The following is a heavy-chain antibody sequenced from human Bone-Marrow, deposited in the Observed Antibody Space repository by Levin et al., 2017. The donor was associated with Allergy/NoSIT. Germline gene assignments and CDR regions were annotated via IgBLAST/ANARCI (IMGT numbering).Heavy chain of an antibody. D-gene: IGHD1-14*01. CDR1: GGDFTRAW. CDR3: IWHHTTNYYFDV. J-gene: IGHJ6*03. CDR2: IKSKGSGGTI. Sequence: NPGGSLRLSCITSGGDFTRAWMSWVRQAPGKGLEWVGRIKSKGSGGTIDYATPVRGRFTISRDDSENTLYLQMDSLKPEDAAVYYCIWHHTTNYYFDVWGKGTSVTVSS. V-gene: IGHV3-15*01.